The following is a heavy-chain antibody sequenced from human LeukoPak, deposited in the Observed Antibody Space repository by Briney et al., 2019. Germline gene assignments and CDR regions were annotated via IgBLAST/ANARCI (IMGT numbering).Heavy chain of an antibody. CDR1: GFTFSSYA. D-gene: IGHD5-18*01. Sequence: GGSLRLSCAASGFTFSSYAMSWVRQAPGKGLEWVSAISGSGGSTYYADSVEDRFTISRDNSKITLSLQMNSLRTEDTAVYYCAKDFGYTYGYQNYFDYWGQGTLVTVSS. V-gene: IGHV3-23*01. CDR2: ISGSGGST. J-gene: IGHJ4*02. CDR3: AKDFGYTYGYQNYFDY.